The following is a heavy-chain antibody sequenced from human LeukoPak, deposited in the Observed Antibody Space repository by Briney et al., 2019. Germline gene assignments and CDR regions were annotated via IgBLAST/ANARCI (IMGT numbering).Heavy chain of an antibody. CDR3: ARDSIRLSSYYYYMDV. Sequence: PETLSLTCTVSGGSISSYYWSWIRQPAGKGLEWIRRIYTSGSTNYNPSLKSRVTMSVDTSKNQFSLKLSSVTAADTAVYYCARDSIRLSSYYYYMDVWGKGTTVTVSS. CDR1: GGSISSYY. V-gene: IGHV4-4*07. D-gene: IGHD3-16*02. J-gene: IGHJ6*03. CDR2: IYTSGST.